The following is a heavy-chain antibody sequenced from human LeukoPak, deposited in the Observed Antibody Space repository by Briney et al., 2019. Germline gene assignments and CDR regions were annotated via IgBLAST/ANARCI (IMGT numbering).Heavy chain of an antibody. CDR2: ISAYNGNT. V-gene: IGHV1-18*01. CDR3: ANDPRSPYCSGGSCYFDY. CDR1: GYTFTSYG. D-gene: IGHD2-15*01. Sequence: ASVKVSCKASGYTFTSYGISWVRQAPGQGLEWMGWISAYNGNTNYAQKLQGRVTMTTDTSTSTAYMELRSLRSDDTAVYYCANDPRSPYCSGGSCYFDYWGQGTLVTVSS. J-gene: IGHJ4*02.